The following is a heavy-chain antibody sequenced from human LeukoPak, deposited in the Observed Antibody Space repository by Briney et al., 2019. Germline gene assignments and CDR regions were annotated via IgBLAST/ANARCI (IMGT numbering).Heavy chain of an antibody. CDR2: IYYSGST. D-gene: IGHD1-20*01. CDR1: GGSISSYY. CDR3: ARRITGTWGGVYYFDY. Sequence: SETLSLTCTVSGGSISSYYWSWIRQPPGKGLEWIGYIYYSGSTNYNPSLKSRVTISVDTSKNQFSLKLSSVTAADTAVYYCARRITGTWGGVYYFDYWGQGTLVTVSS. V-gene: IGHV4-59*08. J-gene: IGHJ4*02.